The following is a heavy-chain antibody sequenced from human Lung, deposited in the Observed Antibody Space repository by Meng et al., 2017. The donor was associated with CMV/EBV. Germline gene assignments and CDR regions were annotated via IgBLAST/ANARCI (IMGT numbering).Heavy chain of an antibody. D-gene: IGHD4-11*01. V-gene: IGHV3-7*01. J-gene: IGHJ4*01. CDR2: INPDGSDK. CDR3: ARGRVSTDY. Sequence: GGSXRLSCAASGFTFSNYWMTWVRQAPGKGLEWVANINPDGSDKYYVDSVKGRFTISRDNAKNSLYLQMISLRAEDTAVYYCARGRVSTDYGGHGKLVTVSS. CDR1: GFTFSNYW.